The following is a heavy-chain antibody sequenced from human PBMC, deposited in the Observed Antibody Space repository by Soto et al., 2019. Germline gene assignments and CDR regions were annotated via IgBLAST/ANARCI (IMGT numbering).Heavy chain of an antibody. Sequence: GGSLRLSCAASGFTFSSYGMHWVRQAPGKGLEWVAVIWYVENEKYYADSVKGRFTISRDNSKNTLYLQMNSLRAEDTAVYYCARDWGLHTSPVYYFDYWGQGALVTVSS. CDR3: ARDWGLHTSPVYYFDY. CDR2: IWYVENEK. D-gene: IGHD3-16*01. J-gene: IGHJ4*02. V-gene: IGHV3-33*01. CDR1: GFTFSSYG.